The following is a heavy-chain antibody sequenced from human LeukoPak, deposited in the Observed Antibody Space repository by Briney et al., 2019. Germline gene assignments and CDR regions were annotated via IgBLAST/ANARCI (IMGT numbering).Heavy chain of an antibody. CDR3: ARGRSTIFGVVILGSDAFDI. CDR2: ISAYNGNT. D-gene: IGHD3-3*01. CDR1: GYTFTSYG. V-gene: IGHV1-18*01. J-gene: IGHJ3*02. Sequence: ASVKVSCKASGYTFTSYGISWVRQAPGQGLEWMGWISAYNGNTNYAQKLQGRVTMTTDTSTSTAYMELRSLRSDDTAVYYCARGRSTIFGVVILGSDAFDIWGQGTMVTVPS.